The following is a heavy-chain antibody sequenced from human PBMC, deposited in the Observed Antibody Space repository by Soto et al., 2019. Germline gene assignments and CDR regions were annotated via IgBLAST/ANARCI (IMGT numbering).Heavy chain of an antibody. CDR2: TIPVFNTA. Sequence: QVQLEQSGAEVKKPGSSVKVSCKASGGTLSDHGVAWLRQAPGQGLECMGGTIPVFNTAKYAQKFQGRVTVTADKFTNIAYMELSSLRSEDTAFYFCARGVYGPGNYYTGPPAFDIWGQGTMVIASS. CDR3: ARGVYGPGNYYTGPPAFDI. J-gene: IGHJ3*02. V-gene: IGHV1-69*06. CDR1: GGTLSDHG. D-gene: IGHD3-10*01.